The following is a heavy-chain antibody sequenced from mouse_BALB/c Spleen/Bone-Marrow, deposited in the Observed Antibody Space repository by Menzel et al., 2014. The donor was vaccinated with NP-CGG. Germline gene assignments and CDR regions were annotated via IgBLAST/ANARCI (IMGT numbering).Heavy chain of an antibody. V-gene: IGHV5-17*02. CDR1: GFTFSSFG. CDR2: ISSGSSTI. D-gene: IGHD1-2*01. J-gene: IGHJ4*01. Sequence: DVKLVESGGGLVQPGGSRELSCAASGFTFSSFGMHWVRQAPEKGLEWVAYISSGSSTIYYADTVKGRSTISRDNPKNTLFRQMTSLRSEDTAMYYCARLTFPTATYYYAMDYWGQGTSVTVSS. CDR3: ARLTFPTATYYYAMDY.